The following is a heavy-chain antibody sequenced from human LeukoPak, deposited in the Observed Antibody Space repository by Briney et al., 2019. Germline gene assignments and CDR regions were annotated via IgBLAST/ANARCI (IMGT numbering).Heavy chain of an antibody. CDR2: MNPNSGDT. CDR1: GYTLTDYY. Sequence: ASVKVSCKASGYTLTDYYIHWVRQAPGQGLEWMGWMNPNSGDTNSAQSFQGRVTMTRETSISTAYMEQSRLRFDDTAVYYCARVRRYYYGMDVWGQGTTVTVSS. J-gene: IGHJ6*02. CDR3: ARVRRYYYGMDV. V-gene: IGHV1-2*02.